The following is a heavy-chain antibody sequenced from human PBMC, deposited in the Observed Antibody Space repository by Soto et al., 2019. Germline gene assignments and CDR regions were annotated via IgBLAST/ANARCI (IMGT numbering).Heavy chain of an antibody. J-gene: IGHJ4*02. CDR2: ISAYNGNT. V-gene: IGHV1-18*01. CDR3: VRDWITVYYFDY. Sequence: QVQLVQSGAEVKKPGASVKVSCKASGYSFTSYGISWMRQAPGQGLEWMGWISAYNGNTNYAQKLQGRVTMTTDTSTSTAYMELRSLRSDDSAVYYCVRDWITVYYFDYWGQGTLVTVST. CDR1: GYSFTSYG. D-gene: IGHD1-20*01.